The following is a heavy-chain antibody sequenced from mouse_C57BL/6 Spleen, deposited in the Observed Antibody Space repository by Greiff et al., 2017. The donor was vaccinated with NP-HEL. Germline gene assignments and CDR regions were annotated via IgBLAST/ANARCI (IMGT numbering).Heavy chain of an antibody. J-gene: IGHJ2*01. V-gene: IGHV5-9-1*02. D-gene: IGHD2-4*01. CDR3: TRAPIYYDYDEAPYFDY. Sequence: EVQLVESGEGLVKPGGSLKLSCAASGFTFSSYAMSWVRQTPEKRLEWVAYISSGGDYIYYADTVKGRFTISRDNARNTLYLQMSSLKSEDTAMYYCTRAPIYYDYDEAPYFDYWGQGTTLTVSS. CDR2: ISSGGDYI. CDR1: GFTFSSYA.